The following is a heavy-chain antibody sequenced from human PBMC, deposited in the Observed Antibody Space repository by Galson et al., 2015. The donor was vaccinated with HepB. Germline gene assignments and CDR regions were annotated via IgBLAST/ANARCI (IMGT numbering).Heavy chain of an antibody. D-gene: IGHD3-22*01. CDR2: ISSSSSYI. Sequence: LRLSCAASGFTFSSYSMNWVRQAPGKGLEWVSSISSSSSYIYYADSVKGRFTISRDNAKNSLYLQMNSLRAEDTAVYYCARDEDSSGYYPWFDYWGQGTLVTVSS. V-gene: IGHV3-21*01. J-gene: IGHJ4*02. CDR1: GFTFSSYS. CDR3: ARDEDSSGYYPWFDY.